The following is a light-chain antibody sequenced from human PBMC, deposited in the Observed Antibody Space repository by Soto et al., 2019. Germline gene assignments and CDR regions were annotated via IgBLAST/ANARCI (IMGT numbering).Light chain of an antibody. V-gene: IGKV3-20*01. CDR3: QQYGSSPRGT. J-gene: IGKJ1*01. CDR2: GAS. CDR1: QSVSSSY. Sequence: EIVLTQSPGTLSLSPGERATLSCSASQSVSSSYLAWYQQKPGQAPRLLIYGASSRATGIPDRFSGSGSGTDFTLTISRLEPEDFAVYYCQQYGSSPRGTFGQGTKVDIK.